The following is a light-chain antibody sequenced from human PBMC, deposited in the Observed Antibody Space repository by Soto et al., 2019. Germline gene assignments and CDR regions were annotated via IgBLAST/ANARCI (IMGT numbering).Light chain of an antibody. V-gene: IGKV3-20*01. CDR1: QSVSSSS. CDR2: GAS. J-gene: IGKJ5*01. CDR3: QQYGSSPST. Sequence: EIVLTQSPGTLSLSPGERATLSCRASQSVSSSSLAWYQQKPGQAPRLLIYGASSRATGIPDRFSGRGAGTDFTLTISRLEPEDFAVYYCQQYGSSPSTFGQGTRLEIK.